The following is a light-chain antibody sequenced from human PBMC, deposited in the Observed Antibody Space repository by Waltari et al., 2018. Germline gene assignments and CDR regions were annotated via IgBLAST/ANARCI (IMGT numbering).Light chain of an antibody. CDR2: GNN. J-gene: IGLJ2*01. CDR3: QSYDNILSGGV. V-gene: IGLV1-40*01. Sequence: QSVLTPPPSVSGAQGQRATIYCTGSISHIGAGYDVHWYQQLPGTAPKLLIYGNNNRPSGVPDRFSGSKSGTSASLAITGLQSDDEADYYCQSYDNILSGGVFGGGTKLTVL. CDR1: ISHIGAGYD.